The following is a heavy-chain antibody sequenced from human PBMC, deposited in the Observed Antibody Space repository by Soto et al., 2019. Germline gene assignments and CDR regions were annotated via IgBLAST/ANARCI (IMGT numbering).Heavy chain of an antibody. CDR3: AADLGGNYYDSSGYPDSYYGMDV. Sequence: QMQLVQSGPEVKKPGTSVKVSCKASGFTFTSSAVQWVRQARGQRLEWIGWIVVGSGNTNYAQKFQERDTITRDMSTSIGYMKLSRLRSADTAVYYCAADLGGNYYDSSGYPDSYYGMDVWGQGTTVTVSS. V-gene: IGHV1-58*01. CDR2: IVVGSGNT. CDR1: GFTFTSSA. D-gene: IGHD6-19*01. J-gene: IGHJ6*02.